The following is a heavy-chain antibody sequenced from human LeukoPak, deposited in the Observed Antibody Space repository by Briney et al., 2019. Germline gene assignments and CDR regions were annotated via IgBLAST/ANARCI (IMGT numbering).Heavy chain of an antibody. CDR3: ARPTESAAVREIDS. J-gene: IGHJ4*02. V-gene: IGHV3-21*04. Sequence: GGSLRLSCAASGFTFSTYSMNWVRQAPGKGLEWVSSISSFSGYIYYADSVKGRFTISRDNAKNSLHLQMNSLRVEDTALYYCARPTESAAVREIDSWGQGTLVTVSS. D-gene: IGHD6-25*01. CDR2: ISSFSGYI. CDR1: GFTFSTYS.